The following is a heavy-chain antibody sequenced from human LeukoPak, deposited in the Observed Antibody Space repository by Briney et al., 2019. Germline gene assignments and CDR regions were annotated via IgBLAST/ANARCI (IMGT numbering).Heavy chain of an antibody. CDR1: GFTFSSYA. CDR2: ISSNGGST. J-gene: IGHJ3*02. V-gene: IGHV3-64*01. Sequence: GGSLRLSCAASGFTFSSYAMHWVRQAPGKGLEYVSAISSNGGSTYYANSVKGRFTISRDNSKNTLYLQMGSLRAEDMAVYYCARGWGNAFDIWGQGTMVTVSS. D-gene: IGHD7-27*01. CDR3: ARGWGNAFDI.